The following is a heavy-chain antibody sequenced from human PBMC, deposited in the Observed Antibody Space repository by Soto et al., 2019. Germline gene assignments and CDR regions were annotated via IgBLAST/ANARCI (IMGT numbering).Heavy chain of an antibody. V-gene: IGHV1-2*04. CDR3: AREDGYSSSYFDY. Sequence: ASEVSCKASGYTFTGYYMHWVRQAPGQGLEWMGWINPNSGGTNYAQKFQGWVTMTRDTSISTAYMELSRLRSDDTAVYYCAREDGYSSSYFDYWGQGTLVTVSS. CDR2: INPNSGGT. CDR1: GYTFTGYY. D-gene: IGHD6-6*01. J-gene: IGHJ4*02.